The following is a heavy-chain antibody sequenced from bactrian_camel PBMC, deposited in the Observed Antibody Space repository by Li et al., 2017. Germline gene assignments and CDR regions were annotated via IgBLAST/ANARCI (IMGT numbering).Heavy chain of an antibody. CDR3: ATLENARKDF. D-gene: IGHD1*01. Sequence: VQLVESGGGLVQPGGSLGLSCAASGFTFSRVAMSWVRQAPGKGLEWVSVINWNSDSIHYADSVKGRFTISRDNVNNTVSLHMNGLKPEDTAVYYCATLENARKDFWGQGTQVTVS. V-gene: IGHV3S40*01. CDR2: INWNSDSI. CDR1: GFTFSRVA. J-gene: IGHJ4*01.